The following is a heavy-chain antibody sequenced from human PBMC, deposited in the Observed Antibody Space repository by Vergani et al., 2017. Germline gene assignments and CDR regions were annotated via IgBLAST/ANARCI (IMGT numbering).Heavy chain of an antibody. CDR1: GFTFSNAW. V-gene: IGHV3-15*01. J-gene: IGHJ4*02. CDR3: TTDRLRFLEWLSPLPDY. D-gene: IGHD3-3*01. CDR2: IKSKTDGGTT. Sequence: EVQLVESGGGLVKPGGSLRLSCAASGFTFSNAWMSWVRQAPGKGLEWVGHIKSKTDGGTTDYAAPVKGRFTISRDDSKNTRYLQMNSLKTEDTAVYYCTTDRLRFLEWLSPLPDYWGQGTLVTVSS.